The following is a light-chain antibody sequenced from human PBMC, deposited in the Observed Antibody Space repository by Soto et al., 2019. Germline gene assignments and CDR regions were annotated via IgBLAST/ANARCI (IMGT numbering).Light chain of an antibody. Sequence: QFVLTQPPSASGSPGQTVTISCTGTSSDVGGYNFVSWYQQHPGKAPKLMIYEVSEPPSGVPDRFSGSKSGNTASLTVSGLQDEDEADYYCSSYAGSNTVVFGGGTKLTVL. CDR2: EVS. V-gene: IGLV2-8*01. CDR3: SSYAGSNTVV. CDR1: SSDVGGYNF. J-gene: IGLJ2*01.